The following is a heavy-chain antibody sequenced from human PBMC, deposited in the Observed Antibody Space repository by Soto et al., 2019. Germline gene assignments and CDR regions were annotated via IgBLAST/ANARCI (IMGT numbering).Heavy chain of an antibody. D-gene: IGHD3-10*01. CDR1: GFTFSSYS. V-gene: IGHV3-21*01. CDR3: ARDGGIGMVRGVTPPYYYYYYYMDV. CDR2: ISSSSSYI. Sequence: GGSLRLSCAASGFTFSSYSMNWVRQAPGKGLEWVSSISSSSSYIYYADSVKGRFTISRDNAKNSLYLQMNSLRAEDTAVYYCARDGGIGMVRGVTPPYYYYYYYMDVWGKGTTVTVSS. J-gene: IGHJ6*03.